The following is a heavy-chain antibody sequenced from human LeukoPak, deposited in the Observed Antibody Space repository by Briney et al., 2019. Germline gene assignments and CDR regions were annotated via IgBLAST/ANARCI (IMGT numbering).Heavy chain of an antibody. CDR2: IYSGGST. V-gene: IGHV3-53*01. D-gene: IGHD3-10*01. J-gene: IGHJ6*02. CDR3: VKAAVRRFGELSYGMDV. Sequence: PGGSLRLSCAASGFTVSSNYMSWVRQAPGKGLEWVSVIYSGGSTYYADSVKGRFTISRDNSKNTLYLQMNSLRAEDTAVYYCVKAAVRRFGELSYGMDVWGQGTTVTVSS. CDR1: GFTVSSNY.